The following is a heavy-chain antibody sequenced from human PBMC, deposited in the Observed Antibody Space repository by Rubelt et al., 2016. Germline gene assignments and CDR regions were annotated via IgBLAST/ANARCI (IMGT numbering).Heavy chain of an antibody. J-gene: IGHJ4*02. CDR3: ARSGNYDSSGYYDY. D-gene: IGHD3-22*01. CDR2: IYHTGST. Sequence: WVRQAPGKGLEWIGNIYHTGSTYYNPSLKSRVTISVDTSKNQFSLKLNSVTAVDTAVYYCARSGNYDSSGYYDYWGQGTLVTVSS. V-gene: IGHV4-39*07.